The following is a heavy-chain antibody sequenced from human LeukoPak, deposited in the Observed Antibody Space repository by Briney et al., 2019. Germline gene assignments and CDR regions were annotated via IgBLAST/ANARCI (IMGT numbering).Heavy chain of an antibody. Sequence: PGGSLRLSCAASGFTFSDYYMSWLRQAPGKGLEWVANIKQDESAKLYVDSVKGRFTISRDNAKNSLFLQMNTLRAEDTAVYYCARLFREATIFDYWGQGALVTVSS. V-gene: IGHV3-7*01. CDR1: GFTFSDYY. D-gene: IGHD5-24*01. CDR3: ARLFREATIFDY. J-gene: IGHJ4*02. CDR2: IKQDESAK.